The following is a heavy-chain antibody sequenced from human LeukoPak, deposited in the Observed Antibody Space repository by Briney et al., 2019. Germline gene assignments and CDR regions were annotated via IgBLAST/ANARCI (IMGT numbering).Heavy chain of an antibody. CDR1: GGSFSGYY. CDR3: ARHRCSGGSCYPMNWFDP. J-gene: IGHJ5*02. D-gene: IGHD2-15*01. V-gene: IGHV4-34*01. CDR2: INHSGST. Sequence: SETLSLTCAVYGGSFSGYYWSWIRQPPGKGLEWIGEINHSGSTNYNPSLKSRVTISVDTSKNQFSLRLSSVTAADTAVYYCARHRCSGGSCYPMNWFDPWGQGTLVTVSS.